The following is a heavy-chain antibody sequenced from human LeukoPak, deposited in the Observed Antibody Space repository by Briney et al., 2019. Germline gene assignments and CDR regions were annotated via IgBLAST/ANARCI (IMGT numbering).Heavy chain of an antibody. CDR2: ISSSSSYI. J-gene: IGHJ1*01. CDR1: GFTLSSYS. CDR3: ANELRYFDWLLGYFQH. V-gene: IGHV3-21*04. Sequence: GSLRLSCAASGFTLSSYSINLVPQAPGKGLEWVSSISSSSSYIYYADSVKGRFTISRDNSKNTLYLRMNNLRAEDTAVYYCANELRYFDWLLGYFQHWGQGTLVTVSS. D-gene: IGHD3-9*01.